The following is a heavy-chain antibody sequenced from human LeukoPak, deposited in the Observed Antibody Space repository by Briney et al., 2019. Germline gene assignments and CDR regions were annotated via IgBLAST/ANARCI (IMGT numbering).Heavy chain of an antibody. D-gene: IGHD2-2*01. V-gene: IGHV4-59*01. J-gene: IGHJ6*02. Sequence: SETLSLTCSVSGGSISSYYWSWIRQPPGKGLEYIGYIYYCGSTNYNPSLKSRVTISVDTSKDQFSLNLTSVTAADTAVYYCARLKCISTTCPSRYVMDVWGQGTTVTVSS. CDR2: IYYCGST. CDR3: ARLKCISTTCPSRYVMDV. CDR1: GGSISSYY.